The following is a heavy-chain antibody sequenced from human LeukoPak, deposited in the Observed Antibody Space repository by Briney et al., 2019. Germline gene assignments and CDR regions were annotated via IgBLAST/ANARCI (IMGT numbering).Heavy chain of an antibody. CDR3: ATSSGGD. J-gene: IGHJ4*02. Sequence: ASVKVSCKVSGYTLTELSIYWVRQAPGKGLEWMGGFDPEDGETIYEQKFQGRVTMTEDTSTDTAYMELSSLRSEDTAVYYCATSSGGDWGQGTLVTVSS. V-gene: IGHV1-24*01. CDR2: FDPEDGET. D-gene: IGHD2-21*01. CDR1: GYTLTELS.